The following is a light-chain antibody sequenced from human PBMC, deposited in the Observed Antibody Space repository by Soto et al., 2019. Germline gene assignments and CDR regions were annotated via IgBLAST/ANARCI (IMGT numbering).Light chain of an antibody. CDR2: DAS. V-gene: IGKV1-5*01. Sequence: DIQMTQSPSTLSASVGDRVTITCRARQSINIWLAWYQQKPGKAPKVVIYDASSLESGVPSRFSGRGSGTEFTLTISSLQPDDFATYYCQQYSTYSTFGQGTKVDIK. CDR1: QSINIW. CDR3: QQYSTYST. J-gene: IGKJ1*01.